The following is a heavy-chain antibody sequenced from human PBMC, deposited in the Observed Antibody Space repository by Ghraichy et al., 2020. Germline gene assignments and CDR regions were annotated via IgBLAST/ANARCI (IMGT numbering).Heavy chain of an antibody. CDR1: GGSISTYY. D-gene: IGHD5-24*01. J-gene: IGHJ4*02. CDR3: ARDRYGMATIIDY. V-gene: IGHV4-59*01. Sequence: SETLSLTCTVSGGSISTYYWSWIRQPPGKGLEWIGYIYYTGSTKYNPSLKSRVTMSLDTPKNQFSLKLNSVSAADTAVYYCARDRYGMATIIDYWGQGTQVTVSS. CDR2: IYYTGST.